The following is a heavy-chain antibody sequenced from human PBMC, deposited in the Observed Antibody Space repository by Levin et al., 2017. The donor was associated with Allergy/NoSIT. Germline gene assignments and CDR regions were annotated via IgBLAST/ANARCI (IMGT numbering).Heavy chain of an antibody. CDR2: ISYDGSNK. V-gene: IGHV3-30-3*01. D-gene: IGHD2-21*01. J-gene: IGHJ3*02. CDR3: ARDTKYCGGDCSDDAFDI. Sequence: GESLKISCAASGFTFSSYAMHWVRQAPGKGLEWVAVISYDGSNKYYADSVKGRFTISRDNSKNTLYLQMNSLRAEDTAVYYCARDTKYCGGDCSDDAFDIWGQGTMVTVSS. CDR1: GFTFSSYA.